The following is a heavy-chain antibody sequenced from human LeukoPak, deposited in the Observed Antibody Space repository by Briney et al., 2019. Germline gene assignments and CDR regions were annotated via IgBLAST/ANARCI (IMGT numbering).Heavy chain of an antibody. Sequence: PGGSLRLSCAASGFTFSSYGMHWVRQAPGKGLEWVAFIRYDGSNKYYADSVKGRFTISRDNSKNTLYLQMNSLRAEDTAMYYCARDLTIAAANYYFDNWGQGTLVTVSS. D-gene: IGHD6-13*01. J-gene: IGHJ4*02. CDR1: GFTFSSYG. CDR3: ARDLTIAAANYYFDN. V-gene: IGHV3-30*02. CDR2: IRYDGSNK.